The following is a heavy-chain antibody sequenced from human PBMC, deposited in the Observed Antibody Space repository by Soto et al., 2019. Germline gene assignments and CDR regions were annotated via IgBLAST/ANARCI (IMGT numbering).Heavy chain of an antibody. V-gene: IGHV3-72*01. CDR2: IRNKPNSYTT. D-gene: IGHD1-1*01. CDR1: GFTLSDYY. Sequence: EVQLVESGGGLVQPGGSLRLSCAASGFTLSDYYMDWVRQGPGKGLEWIGLIRNKPNSYTTEYAASAKGRFTISRDDSQNSLYLQMNSLKTEDTAVYYCARDWNHSPAYWGQGTLVTVAS. J-gene: IGHJ4*02. CDR3: ARDWNHSPAY.